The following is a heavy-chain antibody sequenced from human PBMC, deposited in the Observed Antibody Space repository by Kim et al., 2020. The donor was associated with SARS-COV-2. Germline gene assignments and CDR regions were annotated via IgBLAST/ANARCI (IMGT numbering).Heavy chain of an antibody. V-gene: IGHV3-7*04. Sequence: SEKNYVDSVKGRFTISRDNAKNSLYLQMNSLRAEDTAVYYCARRGGQFDYWGQGTPVTVSS. CDR2: SEK. D-gene: IGHD3-10*01. CDR3: ARRGGQFDY. J-gene: IGHJ4*02.